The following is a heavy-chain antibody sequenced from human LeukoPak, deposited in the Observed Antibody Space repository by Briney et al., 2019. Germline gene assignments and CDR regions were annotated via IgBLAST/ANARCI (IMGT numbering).Heavy chain of an antibody. CDR1: GASISSSY. D-gene: IGHD3-22*01. CDR2: LHYSGST. Sequence: SETLSLTCTVSGASISSSYWSWIRQTPGTGLEWIAYLHYSGSTKYNPSLASRVATSVDTANNQFSLKLISVTAADTAVYYCARGFFDSSGYSNAFDIWGQGTMVTVSS. J-gene: IGHJ3*02. CDR3: ARGFFDSSGYSNAFDI. V-gene: IGHV4-59*12.